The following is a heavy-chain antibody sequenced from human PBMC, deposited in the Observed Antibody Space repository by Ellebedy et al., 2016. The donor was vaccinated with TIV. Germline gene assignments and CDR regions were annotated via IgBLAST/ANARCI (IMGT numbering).Heavy chain of an antibody. J-gene: IGHJ4*02. Sequence: GESLKISCAASGLTFSSYAMSWVRQAPEKGLEWVSAISGSGGSTYYADSVKGRFTISRDNSKNTLYLQMNSLRAEDTAVYYCAKDGPRDSSGYYFRFDYWGQGTPVTVSS. D-gene: IGHD3-22*01. CDR2: ISGSGGST. V-gene: IGHV3-23*01. CDR3: AKDGPRDSSGYYFRFDY. CDR1: GLTFSSYA.